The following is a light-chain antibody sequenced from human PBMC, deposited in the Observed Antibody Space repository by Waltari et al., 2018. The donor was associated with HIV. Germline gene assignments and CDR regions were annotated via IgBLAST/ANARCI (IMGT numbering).Light chain of an antibody. J-gene: IGKJ1*01. CDR2: SAS. CDR1: QDIGSS. Sequence: IRLIQSPSSLSASGGDRIPITCRASQDIGSSLAWYQQMPGTIPKLLIFSASSLQSGVSSRFSGSGSGTYLTLTISSLQPEDVATYFCQKYNSAHHTFGQGTRVEI. CDR3: QKYNSAHHT. V-gene: IGKV1-27*01.